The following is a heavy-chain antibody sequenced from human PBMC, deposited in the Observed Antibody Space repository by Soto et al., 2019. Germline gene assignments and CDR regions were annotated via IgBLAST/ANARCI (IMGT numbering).Heavy chain of an antibody. CDR1: GFTFSSYW. J-gene: IGHJ5*02. V-gene: IGHV3-7*01. D-gene: IGHD3-10*01. Sequence: GGSLRLSCAASGFTFSSYWMSWVRQAPGKGLEWVANIKQDGSEKYYVDSVKGRFTISRDNAKNSLYLQMNSLRAEDTAVYYCARDGRDYYGSGELAWGQGTLVTVSS. CDR3: ARDGRDYYGSGELA. CDR2: IKQDGSEK.